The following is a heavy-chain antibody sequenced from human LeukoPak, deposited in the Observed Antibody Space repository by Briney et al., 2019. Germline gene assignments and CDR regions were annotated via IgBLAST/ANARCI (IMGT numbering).Heavy chain of an antibody. CDR2: MYSGGST. D-gene: IGHD3-22*01. Sequence: GESLRLSCVASGFTVSSKYMTWVRQTPGKGLEWVSVMYSGGSTFYADSVEGRFTISRDNSKNILYLQMNSLRAEDTAVYYCASLIVATDLGVDAFDIWGQGTMVSVSS. J-gene: IGHJ3*02. CDR3: ASLIVATDLGVDAFDI. V-gene: IGHV3-66*01. CDR1: GFTVSSKY.